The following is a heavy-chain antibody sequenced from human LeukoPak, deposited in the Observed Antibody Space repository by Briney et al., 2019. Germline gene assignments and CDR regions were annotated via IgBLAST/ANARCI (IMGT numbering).Heavy chain of an antibody. V-gene: IGHV4-39*01. Sequence: PSETLSLTCTVSGGSISTTTYYWGWIRHPPGKGLEGIVSIYNSGSTYYNPSLNSRVTTSVDTSKNQFSLKLSSVTAADTAVYYCARHDPPRWPYYFDYWGQGTLVTVSS. J-gene: IGHJ4*02. CDR2: IYNSGST. CDR3: ARHDPPRWPYYFDY. D-gene: IGHD4-23*01. CDR1: GGSISTTTYY.